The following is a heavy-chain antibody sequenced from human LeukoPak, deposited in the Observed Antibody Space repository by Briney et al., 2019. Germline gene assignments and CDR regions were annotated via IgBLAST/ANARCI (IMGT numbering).Heavy chain of an antibody. CDR1: GYTFTSYD. D-gene: IGHD5-18*01. Sequence: SVKVSCKASGYTFTSYDINWVRQAPGQGLEWMGRIIPILGIANYAQKFQGRVTITADKSTSTAYMELSSLRSEDTAVYYCARIPAYSYGSYYYGMDVWGQGTTVTVSS. J-gene: IGHJ6*02. CDR3: ARIPAYSYGSYYYGMDV. CDR2: IIPILGIA. V-gene: IGHV1-69*04.